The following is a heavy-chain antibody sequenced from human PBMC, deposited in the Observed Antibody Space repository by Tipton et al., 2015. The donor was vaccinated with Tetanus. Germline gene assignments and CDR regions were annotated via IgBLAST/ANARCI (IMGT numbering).Heavy chain of an antibody. CDR2: MYYSGTT. Sequence: TLSLTCAVSGGSISSGGYSWTWIRQPPGKGLQWIGYMYYSGTTHYNPSLKSRVTISLDKAKKQFSLNLTSVTAADTAVYFCARANFDFPKKGPFDYWGQGTLVTVSS. D-gene: IGHD2/OR15-2a*01. CDR3: ARANFDFPKKGPFDY. V-gene: IGHV4-30-2*01. J-gene: IGHJ4*02. CDR1: GGSISSGGYS.